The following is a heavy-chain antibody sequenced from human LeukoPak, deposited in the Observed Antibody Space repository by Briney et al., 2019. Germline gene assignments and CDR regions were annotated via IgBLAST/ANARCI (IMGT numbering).Heavy chain of an antibody. CDR1: GFSLRTRGVG. J-gene: IGHJ4*02. CDR3: ARAATVLLWFGELPAAFDY. CDR2: IYWNDDK. V-gene: IGHV2-5*01. D-gene: IGHD3-10*01. Sequence: ASGPTLVNPTQTLTLTCTFSGFSLRTRGVGVGWIRQPPGKALEWLALIYWNDDKRYSPSLKSRLTITRDTSKNQVVLTMTNMDPVDTATYYCARAATVLLWFGELPAAFDYWGQGTLVTVSS.